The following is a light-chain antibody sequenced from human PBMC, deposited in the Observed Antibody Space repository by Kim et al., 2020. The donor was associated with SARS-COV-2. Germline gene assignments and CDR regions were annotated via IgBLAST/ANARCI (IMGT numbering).Light chain of an antibody. CDR3: QAWDSSTVV. CDR2: QDS. J-gene: IGLJ2*01. Sequence: ASPGQTASITCSGNKLGDKYAYWYQQKPGQSPVLIIYQDSKRPSGIPERFSGSNTGNTATLTISGTQGMDEADYYCQAWDSSTVVFGGGTQLTVL. V-gene: IGLV3-1*01. CDR1: KLGDKY.